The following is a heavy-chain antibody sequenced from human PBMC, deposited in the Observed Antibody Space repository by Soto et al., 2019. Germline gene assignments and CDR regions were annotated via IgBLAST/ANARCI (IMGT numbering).Heavy chain of an antibody. CDR1: GGTFSSYT. CDR2: IIPILGIA. J-gene: IGHJ4*02. V-gene: IGHV1-69*08. D-gene: IGHD6-13*01. Sequence: QVQLVQSGAEVKKPGSSVKVSCKASGGTFSSYTISWVRQAPGQGLEWMGRIIPILGIANYAQKFQGRVTITADKSTSTAYMELSSLRSEDKAVYYCARDSHPLYSSSWPIDYWGQGTLVTVSS. CDR3: ARDSHPLYSSSWPIDY.